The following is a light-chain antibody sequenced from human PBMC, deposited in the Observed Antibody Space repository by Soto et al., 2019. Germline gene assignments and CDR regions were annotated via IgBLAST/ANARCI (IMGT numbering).Light chain of an antibody. V-gene: IGLV1-44*01. J-gene: IGLJ3*02. CDR2: SNN. CDR3: ATWDDSLNGWV. Sequence: QSVLTQPPSASGTPGQRVTISCSGSSSNIGSNTVNWYQQLPGTAPKLLIYSNNQRPSGVPDRFSGSKSGTSASLAISGLLSEDEAAYYCATWDDSLNGWVFGGGTKLTVL. CDR1: SSNIGSNT.